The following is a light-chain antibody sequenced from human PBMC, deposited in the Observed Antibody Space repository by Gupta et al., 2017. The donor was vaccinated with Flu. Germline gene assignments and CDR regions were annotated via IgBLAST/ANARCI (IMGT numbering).Light chain of an antibody. J-gene: IGLJ3*02. V-gene: IGLV1-44*01. CDR1: SSNIGSNT. CDR2: STN. Sequence: QSVLTQPPSASGTPGQRVTISCSGSSSNIGSNTVTWYQQLPGTAPKLLIYSTNQRPSGVPDRFSGSKSGTSASLAISGLRSEDEADYYCAAWDDSLNGPVFGGGTKLTVL. CDR3: AAWDDSLNGPV.